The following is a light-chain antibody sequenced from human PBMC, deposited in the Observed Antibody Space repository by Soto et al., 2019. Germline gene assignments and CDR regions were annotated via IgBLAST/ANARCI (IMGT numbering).Light chain of an antibody. CDR2: WAS. CDR1: QSVLFSSNNLNY. Sequence: DIVLTQSPDSLAVSLGARATINCKSSQSVLFSSNNLNYLAWYQQKPGQPPKLLIYWASTRDSGVPDRFSGSGSGTNFTLIINRLQADDVAVYYCQQHYSTPLTFGGGTNVEIK. V-gene: IGKV4-1*01. J-gene: IGKJ4*01. CDR3: QQHYSTPLT.